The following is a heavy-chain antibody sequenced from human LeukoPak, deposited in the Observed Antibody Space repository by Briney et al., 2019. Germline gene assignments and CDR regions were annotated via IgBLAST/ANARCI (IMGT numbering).Heavy chain of an antibody. V-gene: IGHV1-2*02. CDR1: GYTFTGYY. CDR3: AKSIVVVPAAPFNWFDP. Sequence: GASVKVSCKASGYTFTGYYMHWVRQAPGQGLEWMGWINPNSGGINYAQKFQGRVTMTRDTSISTAYMELSRLRSDDTAVYYCAKSIVVVPAAPFNWFDPWGQGSLVTVSS. D-gene: IGHD2-2*01. J-gene: IGHJ5*02. CDR2: INPNSGGI.